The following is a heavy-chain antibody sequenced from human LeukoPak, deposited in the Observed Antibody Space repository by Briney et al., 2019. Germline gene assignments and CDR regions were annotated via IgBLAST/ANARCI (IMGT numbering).Heavy chain of an antibody. CDR1: GFTFSSYG. D-gene: IGHD3-10*01. V-gene: IGHV3-30*02. CDR3: ASHMVRGPNPDY. Sequence: GGSLRLSCAASGFTFSSYGMHWVRQAPGKGLGWVAFIRYDGSNKYYADSVKGRFTISRDNSKNTLYLQMNSLRAEDTAVYYCASHMVRGPNPDYWGQGTLVTVSS. CDR2: IRYDGSNK. J-gene: IGHJ4*02.